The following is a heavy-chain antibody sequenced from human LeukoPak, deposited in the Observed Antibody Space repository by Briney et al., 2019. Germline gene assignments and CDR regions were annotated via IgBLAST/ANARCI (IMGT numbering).Heavy chain of an antibody. Sequence: GGSLRLSCAASGFTFSSYEMSWVRQAPGKGLEWVSAISGSGGSTYYADSVKGRFTISRDNSKNTLYLQMNSLRAEDTAVYYCAKSHGDYVWGSYPSAFDIWGRGTMVTVSS. V-gene: IGHV3-23*01. J-gene: IGHJ3*02. D-gene: IGHD3-16*01. CDR3: AKSHGDYVWGSYPSAFDI. CDR1: GFTFSSYE. CDR2: ISGSGGST.